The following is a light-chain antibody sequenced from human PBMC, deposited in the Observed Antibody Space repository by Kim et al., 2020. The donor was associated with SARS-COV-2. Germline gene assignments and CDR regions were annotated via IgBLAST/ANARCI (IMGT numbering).Light chain of an antibody. CDR3: QQYRSYWT. J-gene: IGKJ1*01. Sequence: DIQMTQSPSTLSASVGDGVTITCRASQNINSQLAWYQQKPGKAPMRLIYKASNLEGGVPSRFSGSEYETEFTLTITSLQPDDFATYYCQQYRSYWTFGQGTKVDIK. CDR1: QNINSQ. V-gene: IGKV1-5*03. CDR2: KAS.